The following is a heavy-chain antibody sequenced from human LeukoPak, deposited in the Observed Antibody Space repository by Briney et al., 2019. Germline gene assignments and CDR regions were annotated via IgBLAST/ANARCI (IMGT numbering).Heavy chain of an antibody. CDR2: ISAYNGNT. D-gene: IGHD3-10*01. Sequence: GASVKVSCKASDYTFTSYGISWVRQAPGQGLEWMGWISAYNGNTNYAQKLQGRVTMTTDTSTSTAYMELRSLRSDDTAVYYCARADLDYYGSGSYYPTNYWGQGTLVTVSS. J-gene: IGHJ4*02. CDR3: ARADLDYYGSGSYYPTNY. V-gene: IGHV1-18*01. CDR1: DYTFTSYG.